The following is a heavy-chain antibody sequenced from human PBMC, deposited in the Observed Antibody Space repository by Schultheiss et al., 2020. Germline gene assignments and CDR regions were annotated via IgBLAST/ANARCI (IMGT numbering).Heavy chain of an antibody. D-gene: IGHD6-13*01. CDR1: GFTFSSYG. V-gene: IGHV3-33*06. Sequence: GESLKISCAASGFTFSSYGMHWVRQAPGKGLEWVAVIWYDGSNKYYADSVKGRFTISRDNSKNTLYLQMNSLRAEDTAVYYCAKRAMYISRKLTIDYWGQGTLVTVSS. J-gene: IGHJ4*02. CDR3: AKRAMYISRKLTIDY. CDR2: IWYDGSNK.